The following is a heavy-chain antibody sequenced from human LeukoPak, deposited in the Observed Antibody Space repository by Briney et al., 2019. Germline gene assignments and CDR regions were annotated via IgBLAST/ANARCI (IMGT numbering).Heavy chain of an antibody. V-gene: IGHV4-4*07. CDR2: IYTSGST. CDR1: GGSISSYY. CDR3: ARGGATKGPRRFDY. D-gene: IGHD1-26*01. Sequence: PSEALSLTCTVSGGSISSYYWSWIRQPAGKGLEWIGRIYTSGSTNYNPSLKSRVTMSVDTSKNQCSLKLSSVTAADTAVYYCARGGATKGPRRFDYWDQGTLVTVSS. J-gene: IGHJ4*02.